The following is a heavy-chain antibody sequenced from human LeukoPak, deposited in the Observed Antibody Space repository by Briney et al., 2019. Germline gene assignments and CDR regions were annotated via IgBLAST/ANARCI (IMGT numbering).Heavy chain of an antibody. CDR2: IYYSGNT. CDR3: AREGDHSGNYYVNAFDI. CDR1: GGSISSSTYY. Sequence: PSETLSLTCTVSGGSISSSTYYWGWIRQPPGKGLEWIGSIYYSGNTYYNPSLKSRVTISVDTSKKQFSLKLSSVTAADTALYYCAREGDHSGNYYVNAFDIWGQGTMVTVSS. V-gene: IGHV4-39*07. D-gene: IGHD1-26*01. J-gene: IGHJ3*02.